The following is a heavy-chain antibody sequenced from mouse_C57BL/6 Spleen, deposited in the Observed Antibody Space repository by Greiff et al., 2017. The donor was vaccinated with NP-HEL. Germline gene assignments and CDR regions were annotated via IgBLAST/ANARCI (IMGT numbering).Heavy chain of an antibody. V-gene: IGHV1-47*01. CDR3: ARGGLLGVYAMDY. CDR2: FYPYNDDT. J-gene: IGHJ4*01. Sequence: VQLQQSGAELVKPGASVKMSCKASGYTFTTYPIEWMKQNHGKSLEWIGNFYPYNDDTKYNEKFKGKATLTEEKYSGTVYLELSRLTSDDSSVYYCARGGLLGVYAMDYWGQGTSVTVSS. CDR1: GYTFTTYP. D-gene: IGHD2-1*01.